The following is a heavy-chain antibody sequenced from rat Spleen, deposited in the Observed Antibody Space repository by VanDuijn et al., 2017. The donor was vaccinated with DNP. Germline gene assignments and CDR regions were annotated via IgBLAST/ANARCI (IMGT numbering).Heavy chain of an antibody. Sequence: EVKLVESGGGLVQPGRSLKLSCVGSGFNFNDYWMGWVRQAPGKGLEWIGEINKDSIILSYTPSLKDKFTISRDNAQNTLYLQMSKLGSEDTGIYYCAREIPPLDYWGQGVMVTVSS. CDR2: INKDSIIL. J-gene: IGHJ2*01. CDR1: GFNFNDYW. CDR3: AREIPPLDY. V-gene: IGHV4-2*01. D-gene: IGHD3-1*01.